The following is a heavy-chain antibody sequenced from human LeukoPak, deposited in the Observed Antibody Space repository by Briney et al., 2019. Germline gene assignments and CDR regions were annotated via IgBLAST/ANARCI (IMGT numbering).Heavy chain of an antibody. CDR2: INHSGST. CDR1: GGSFSGYY. V-gene: IGHV4-34*01. J-gene: IGHJ5*02. CDR3: ARVGYDYVWGSYRQQQESSFDP. D-gene: IGHD3-16*02. Sequence: SETLSLTCAVYGGSFSGYYWSWIRQPPGKGPEWIGEINHSGSTNYNPSLKSRVTISVDTSKNQFSLKLSSVTAADTAVYYCARVGYDYVWGSYRQQQESSFDPWGQGTLVTVSS.